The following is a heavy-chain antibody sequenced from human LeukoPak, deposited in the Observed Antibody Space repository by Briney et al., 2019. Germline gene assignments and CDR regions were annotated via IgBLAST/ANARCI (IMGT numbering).Heavy chain of an antibody. CDR2: IYYRGST. J-gene: IGHJ6*03. Sequence: RRSETLSLICTLSGRSVSSGIYYWGWIRQPPGKGLERFGYIYYRGSTNYNPSLKSRVTISADEYKNQFSQKLSYVTAADTAVYYCARDGTYSSSWTHYYYYYMDVWGKGNTVTVCS. D-gene: IGHD6-13*01. V-gene: IGHV4-61*01. CDR1: GRSVSSGIYY. CDR3: ARDGTYSSSWTHYYYYYMDV.